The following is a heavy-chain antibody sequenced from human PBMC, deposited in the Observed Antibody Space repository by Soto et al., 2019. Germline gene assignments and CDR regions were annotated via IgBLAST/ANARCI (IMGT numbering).Heavy chain of an antibody. D-gene: IGHD5-12*01. J-gene: IGHJ4*02. V-gene: IGHV3-23*01. CDR2: ISGSGDST. CDR3: AKGVRQSGYDHASDY. CDR1: GFTFSSYN. Sequence: EVQLLESGGDLVQPGGSLRLSCAASGFTFSSYNMTWVRQAPGKGLEWVSTISGSGDSTYYADSVKGRFTISRDNSKNTLYRHIYTLRVTNTAVYYCAKGVRQSGYDHASDYWGQGTLLTVSS.